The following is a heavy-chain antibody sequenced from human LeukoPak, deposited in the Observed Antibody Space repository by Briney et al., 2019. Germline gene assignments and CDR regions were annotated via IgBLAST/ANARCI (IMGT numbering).Heavy chain of an antibody. V-gene: IGHV1-2*06. CDR2: INPNSGAT. CDR3: AREGIEVEPADDAFAF. J-gene: IGHJ3*01. CDR1: GYTFTGYY. Sequence: ASVKVSCKASGYTFTGYYMHWVRQAPGQGLEWMGRINPNSGATNYAQRFQGRVTMTRDTSINTAYMELTRLRYDDTALYYCAREGIEVEPADDAFAFWGQGSMVTVSS. D-gene: IGHD6-19*01.